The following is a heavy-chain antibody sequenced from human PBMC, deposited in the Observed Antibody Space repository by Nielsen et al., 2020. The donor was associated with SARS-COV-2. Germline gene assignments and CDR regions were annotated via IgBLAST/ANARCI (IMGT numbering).Heavy chain of an antibody. J-gene: IGHJ6*03. CDR3: ARAPLYSSTSCYRYYYYYYMDV. V-gene: IGHV4-59*01. Sequence: SETLSLTCTVSGGSISSYYWSWIRQPPGKGLERIGYIYYSGSTNYNPSLKSRVTISVDTSKNQFSLKLSSVTAADTAVYYCARAPLYSSTSCYRYYYYYYMDVWGKGTTVTVSS. CDR1: GGSISSYY. CDR2: IYYSGST. D-gene: IGHD2-2*01.